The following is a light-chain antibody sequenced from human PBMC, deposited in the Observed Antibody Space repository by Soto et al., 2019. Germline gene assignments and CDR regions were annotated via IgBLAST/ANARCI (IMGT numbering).Light chain of an antibody. CDR3: RQYGSSPSYT. CDR1: QSVSSSSY. V-gene: IGKV3-20*01. J-gene: IGKJ2*01. Sequence: EIVLTQSPGTLSLSPGERATLSCRASQSVSSSSYLAWYQQKPGQAPRLLIYGASSRATGIPDRFSGSGSANAFPLTISRLEPEDFAVYYCRQYGSSPSYTFGQGTKLEIK. CDR2: GAS.